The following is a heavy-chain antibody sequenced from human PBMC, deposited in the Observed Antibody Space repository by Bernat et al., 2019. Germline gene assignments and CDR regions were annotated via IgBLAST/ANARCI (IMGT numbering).Heavy chain of an antibody. CDR1: GGPISSGSYH. V-gene: IGHV4-39*02. J-gene: IGHJ4*02. D-gene: IGHD1-14*01. CDR2: VYYSGST. CDR3: ARRKHHDY. Sequence: QLQLQESGSGLVKPSETLSLTCTVSGGPISSGSYHWGWIRQPPGKGLEWIGSVYYSGSTYYNPSLKSRVTISVDTAKNHFSLELSSVPAADTAVYYCARRKHHDYWGQGTLVTVSS.